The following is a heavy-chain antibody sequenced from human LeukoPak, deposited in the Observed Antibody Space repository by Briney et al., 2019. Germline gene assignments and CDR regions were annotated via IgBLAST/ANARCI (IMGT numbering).Heavy chain of an antibody. CDR1: GFTFSTFG. CDR3: AKYYYDSSGRHFDY. CDR2: LSTSGAAT. Sequence: GGSLRLSCAASGFTFSTFGMHWVRQAPGKGLEWVSTLSTSGAATYYADSVKGRFTISRDNSQNTLYLQMNSLRAEDTAVYYCAKYYYDSSGRHFDYWGQGTLVTVSS. J-gene: IGHJ4*02. V-gene: IGHV3-23*01. D-gene: IGHD3-22*01.